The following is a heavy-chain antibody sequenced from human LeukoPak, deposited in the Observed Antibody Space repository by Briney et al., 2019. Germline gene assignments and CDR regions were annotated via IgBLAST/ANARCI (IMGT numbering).Heavy chain of an antibody. CDR1: GFTFSTYA. CDR2: ITGSGDGT. J-gene: IGHJ6*04. D-gene: IGHD3-10*02. Sequence: PGGSLRLSCAVSGFTFSTYAMTWVRQAPGKGLEWVSSITGSGDGTSAADSVKGRFTISRDNAKNSLYLQMNSLRAEDTAVYYCAELGITMIGGVWGKGTTVTISS. V-gene: IGHV3-23*01. CDR3: AELGITMIGGV.